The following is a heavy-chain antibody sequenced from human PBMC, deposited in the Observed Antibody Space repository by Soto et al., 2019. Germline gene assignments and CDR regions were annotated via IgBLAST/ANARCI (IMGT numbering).Heavy chain of an antibody. Sequence: EVQLLESGGALVQLGGSLRLSCAASGFTFSSYAMRWVRQAPGKGLEWVSTVGGSGGNTYYAASVRGRFTISRDNSKNTLTLQMNSLRAEDTAIYYCAKASSYDNSGFFDYWGRGTLVSVSS. D-gene: IGHD3-22*01. CDR1: GFTFSSYA. CDR3: AKASSYDNSGFFDY. CDR2: VGGSGGNT. J-gene: IGHJ4*02. V-gene: IGHV3-23*01.